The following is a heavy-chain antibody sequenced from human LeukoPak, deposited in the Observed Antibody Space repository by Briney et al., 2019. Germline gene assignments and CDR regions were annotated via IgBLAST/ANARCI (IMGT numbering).Heavy chain of an antibody. V-gene: IGHV4-34*01. CDR1: GGSFSGYY. J-gene: IGHJ4*02. D-gene: IGHD6-19*01. Sequence: SETLSLTCAVYGGSFSGYYWSWIRQPPGKGLEWIGEINHSGSTNYNPSLKSRVTISVDTSKNQFSLKLSSVTAADTAVYYCARGGIAVAVDYWGQGTLVTVSS. CDR3: ARGGIAVAVDY. CDR2: INHSGST.